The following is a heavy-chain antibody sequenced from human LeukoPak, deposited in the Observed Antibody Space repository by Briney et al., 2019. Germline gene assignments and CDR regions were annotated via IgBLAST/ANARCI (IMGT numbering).Heavy chain of an antibody. CDR1: GFTFNNYW. CDR3: AKIYDFWSGFY. Sequence: GGSLRLSCAASGFTFNNYWMSWVRQAPGKGLEWVANIKQDGSEKYYVDSVKGRFTISRDNAKNSLYLQMNSLRAEDTAVYYCAKIYDFWSGFYWGQGTLVTVSS. CDR2: IKQDGSEK. J-gene: IGHJ4*02. D-gene: IGHD3-3*01. V-gene: IGHV3-7*01.